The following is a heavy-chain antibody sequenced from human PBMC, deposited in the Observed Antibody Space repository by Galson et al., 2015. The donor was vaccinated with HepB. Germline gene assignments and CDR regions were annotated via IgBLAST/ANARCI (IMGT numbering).Heavy chain of an antibody. V-gene: IGHV3-48*02. D-gene: IGHD3-3*01. CDR2: ISSSSSTI. CDR1: GFTFSSYS. CDR3: ARDRTSTITICLAETPDYFDY. Sequence: SLRLSCAASGFTFSSYSMNWVRQAPGKGLEWVSYISSSSSTIYYADSVKGRFTISRDNAKNSLYLQMNSLRDEDTAVYYCARDRTSTITICLAETPDYFDYWGQGTLVTVSS. J-gene: IGHJ4*02.